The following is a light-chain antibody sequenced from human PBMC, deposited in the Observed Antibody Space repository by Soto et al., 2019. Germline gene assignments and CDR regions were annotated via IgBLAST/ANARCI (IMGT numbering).Light chain of an antibody. CDR1: QDIKNY. CDR3: QQYDSLPPT. V-gene: IGKV1-33*01. Sequence: DIQMTQSPSSLSAFVGDSITITCQASQDIKNYLNWYQHKPGKAPKPLIYGAFKSDTGVPSRFSGSGSGTDFTFTINNLQPEDIATYFCQQYDSLPPTFGGGTRV. J-gene: IGKJ4*01. CDR2: GAF.